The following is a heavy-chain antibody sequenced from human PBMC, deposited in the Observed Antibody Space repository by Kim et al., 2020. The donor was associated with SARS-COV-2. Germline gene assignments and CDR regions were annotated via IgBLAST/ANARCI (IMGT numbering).Heavy chain of an antibody. V-gene: IGHV4-59*08. CDR3: AGIPPNYYYYGMDV. CDR1: GGSISSYY. CDR2: IYYSGST. J-gene: IGHJ6*02. Sequence: SETLSLTCTVSGGSISSYYWSWIRQPPGKGLEWIGYIYYSGSTNYNPSLKSRVTISVDTSKNQFSLKLSSVTAADTAVYYCAGIPPNYYYYGMDVWGQGTTVTVSS.